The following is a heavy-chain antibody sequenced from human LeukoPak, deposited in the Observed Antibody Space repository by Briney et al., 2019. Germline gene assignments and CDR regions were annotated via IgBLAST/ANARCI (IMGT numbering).Heavy chain of an antibody. CDR2: IFSSGTT. D-gene: IGHD3-10*01. Sequence: SETLSLTCTVSGGSINNYVLIWIRQPAGKRLEWIGRIFSSGTTNYHPSLKSRATMSVDTSKNQFPLQLSSVTAADTAVYSCARDRGSDGSDQLDPWGQGTLVTVSS. V-gene: IGHV4-4*07. CDR1: GGSINNYV. J-gene: IGHJ5*02. CDR3: ARDRGSDGSDQLDP.